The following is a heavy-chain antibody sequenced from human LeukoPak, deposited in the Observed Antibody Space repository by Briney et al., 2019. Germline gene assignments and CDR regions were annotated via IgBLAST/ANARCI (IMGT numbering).Heavy chain of an antibody. D-gene: IGHD1-1*01. CDR3: ATNRFYKFDY. J-gene: IGHJ4*02. V-gene: IGHV3-15*01. CDR2: IKTITDGGTA. CDR1: GLSLGNTW. Sequence: GGSLRLSCVASGLSLGNTWMSWVRQAPGKGLEWVGRIKTITDGGTADYGSPVKGRFTISRDDSKNTLFLQMNTLKTEETAVYYCATNRFYKFDYWGQGSLVTVSS.